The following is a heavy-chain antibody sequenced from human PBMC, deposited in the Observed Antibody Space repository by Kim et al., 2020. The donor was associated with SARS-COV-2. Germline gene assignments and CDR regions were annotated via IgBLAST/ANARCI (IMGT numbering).Heavy chain of an antibody. J-gene: IGHJ6*03. D-gene: IGHD3-10*01. Sequence: SETLSLTCTVSGGSISSYYWNWIRQPPGKGLEWIGYIYYSGSTNYNPSLKSRVTISVDTSKNQFSLKLSSVTAADTAVYYCARTLRGGYYGSGSHYYYYYMDVWG. V-gene: IGHV4-59*08. CDR3: ARTLRGGYYGSGSHYYYYYMDV. CDR1: GGSISSYY. CDR2: IYYSGST.